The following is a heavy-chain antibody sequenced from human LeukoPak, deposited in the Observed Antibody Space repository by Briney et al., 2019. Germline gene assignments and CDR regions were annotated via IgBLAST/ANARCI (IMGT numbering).Heavy chain of an antibody. Sequence: GGSLRLSCAASGFTVSSNYMNWVRQAPGKGLEWVSVIYSGGEIYYADSVKGRFTISRDSSKNTLYLQMNSLRVGDTAVYFCARGCSDKKCYIHYWGQGTLVTVSS. CDR1: GFTVSSNY. D-gene: IGHD2-15*01. J-gene: IGHJ4*02. CDR2: IYSGGEI. V-gene: IGHV3-53*01. CDR3: ARGCSDKKCYIHY.